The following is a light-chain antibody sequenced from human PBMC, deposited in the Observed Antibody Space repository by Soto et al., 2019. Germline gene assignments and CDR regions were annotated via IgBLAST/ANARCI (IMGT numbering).Light chain of an antibody. CDR3: QQYGRSPWT. CDR2: GAS. J-gene: IGKJ1*01. Sequence: EIVLTQSPGTLSLSPGERATLSCRASQSVSSSYLAWYQQKPGQAPRPLIYGASSRAIGIPDRFSGSGSGTDSTLANSITEPEEFAVDYGQQYGRSPWTFGQGTKVEIK. CDR1: QSVSSSY. V-gene: IGKV3-20*01.